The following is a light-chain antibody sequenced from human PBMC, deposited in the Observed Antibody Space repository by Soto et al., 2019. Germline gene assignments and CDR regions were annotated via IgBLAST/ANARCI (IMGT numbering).Light chain of an antibody. CDR1: ERLSSVY. V-gene: IGKV3D-20*02. J-gene: IGKJ4*01. Sequence: EIVLTQSPGTLSLSPGERATLSCRASERLSSVYLAWYQQRPGQPPRLLIYGASNRATGIPDRFSGSGSGTEFTLTISSLQSEDFAVYYCQQRSNWPVSFGGGTKVDIK. CDR2: GAS. CDR3: QQRSNWPVS.